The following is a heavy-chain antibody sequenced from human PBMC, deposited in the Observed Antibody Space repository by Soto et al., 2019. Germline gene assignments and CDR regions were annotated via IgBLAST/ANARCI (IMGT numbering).Heavy chain of an antibody. Sequence: QLQLQESGPGLVKPSETLSLTCTVSGGSISSSSYYWGWIRQPPGKGLEWIGSIYYSGSTYYNPSLKSRVTISVDTSNNQFSLKLSSVTAADTAVYYCAPVWFGESQHWGQGTLVTVSS. CDR1: GGSISSSSYY. CDR3: APVWFGESQH. J-gene: IGHJ1*01. CDR2: IYYSGST. D-gene: IGHD3-10*01. V-gene: IGHV4-39*01.